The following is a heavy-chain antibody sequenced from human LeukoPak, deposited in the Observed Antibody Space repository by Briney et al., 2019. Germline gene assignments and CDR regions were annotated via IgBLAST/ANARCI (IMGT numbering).Heavy chain of an antibody. D-gene: IGHD6-19*01. CDR2: IYYSGST. CDR3: ARRFDSSGWVAY. V-gene: IGHV4-59*08. CDR1: GGSISNYY. J-gene: IGHJ4*02. Sequence: SETLSLTCTVSGGSISNYYWSWIRQPPGKGLEWIGYIYYSGSTNYNPSLKSRVTISVDTSKNQFSLKLSSVTAADAAVYYCARRFDSSGWVAYWGQGTLVTVSS.